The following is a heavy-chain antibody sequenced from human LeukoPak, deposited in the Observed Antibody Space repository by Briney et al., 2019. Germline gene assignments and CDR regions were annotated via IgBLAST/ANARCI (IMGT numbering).Heavy chain of an antibody. Sequence: SETLSLTCAVYGESLNNYYWSWIRQPPGKGLEWIGEIYRLGRTNYSPSLKNRVTISIDTSKNQFSLKLTSVTAAASAVYYCARPVDCSSTFCSGPFDSWGQGGLVTVSS. V-gene: IGHV4-34*01. CDR1: GESLNNYY. CDR3: ARPVDCSSTFCSGPFDS. CDR2: IYRLGRT. J-gene: IGHJ4*02. D-gene: IGHD2-2*01.